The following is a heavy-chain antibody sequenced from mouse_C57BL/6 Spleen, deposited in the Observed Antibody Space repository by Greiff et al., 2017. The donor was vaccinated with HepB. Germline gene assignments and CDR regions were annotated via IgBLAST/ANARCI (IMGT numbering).Heavy chain of an antibody. J-gene: IGHJ1*03. Sequence: QVHVKQSGPELVKPGASVKLSCKASGYTFTSYDINWVKQRPGQGLEWIGWIYPRDGSTKYNEKFKGKATLTVDTSSSTAYMELHSLTSEDSAVYFCARRHYGSSWYFDVWGTGTTVTVSS. V-gene: IGHV1-85*01. CDR1: GYTFTSYD. D-gene: IGHD1-1*01. CDR3: ARRHYGSSWYFDV. CDR2: IYPRDGST.